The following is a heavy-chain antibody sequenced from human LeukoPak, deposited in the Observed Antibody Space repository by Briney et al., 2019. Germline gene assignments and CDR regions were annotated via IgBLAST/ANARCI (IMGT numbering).Heavy chain of an antibody. Sequence: ASVKVSCKASGYTFTGYYMHWVRQAPGQGLEWMGRINPNSGGTNYAQKFQGRVTMTRDTSISTAYMELSSLRSEDTAVYYCARGLDGSGSYLINWFDPWGQGTLVTVSS. J-gene: IGHJ5*02. CDR3: ARGLDGSGSYLINWFDP. CDR1: GYTFTGYY. V-gene: IGHV1-2*06. CDR2: INPNSGGT. D-gene: IGHD3-10*01.